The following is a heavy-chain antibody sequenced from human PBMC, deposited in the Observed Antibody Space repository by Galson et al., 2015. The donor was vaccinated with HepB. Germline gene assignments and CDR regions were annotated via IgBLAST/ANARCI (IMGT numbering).Heavy chain of an antibody. D-gene: IGHD6-13*01. Sequence: SVTVSCKASGYSFTAHYIHWVRQGPGQGLEWMGWINTNNGGTNYAQAFQGRVTMTRDTSISTAYMELSSLRSDDAAVYYCARGTGSSWFDSWGQGTLVTVSS. CDR3: ARGTGSSWFDS. CDR1: GYSFTAHY. J-gene: IGHJ5*01. V-gene: IGHV1-2*02. CDR2: INTNNGGT.